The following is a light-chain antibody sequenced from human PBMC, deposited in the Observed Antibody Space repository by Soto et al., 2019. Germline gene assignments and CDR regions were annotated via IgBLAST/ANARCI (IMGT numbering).Light chain of an antibody. CDR3: QYWDDYSWT. CDR1: RSITDW. CDR2: KAS. J-gene: IGKJ1*01. V-gene: IGKV1-5*03. Sequence: DIQMTQSPSTLSASVGDRVTITCRASRSITDWLAGYQQKPGKAPKFLIYKASNLEGGVPSRFSGSGSGTEFTLTISSVQPDYFATYYCQYWDDYSWTFGQGTKVEIK.